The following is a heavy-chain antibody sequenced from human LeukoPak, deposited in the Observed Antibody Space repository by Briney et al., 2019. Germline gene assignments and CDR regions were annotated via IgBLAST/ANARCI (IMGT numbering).Heavy chain of an antibody. CDR3: ARHDRTGEYQLSQGMDV. CDR1: GYSFTSYW. J-gene: IGHJ6*04. V-gene: IGHV5-10-1*01. Sequence: GESLKISRKGSGYSFTSYWINWVRQMPGKGLEWMGRIDPSDSYTNYSPSFQGHVTISADKSISTAYLQWSSLKASDTAMYYCARHDRTGEYQLSQGMDVWGKGTTVTVSS. CDR2: IDPSDSYT. D-gene: IGHD2-2*01.